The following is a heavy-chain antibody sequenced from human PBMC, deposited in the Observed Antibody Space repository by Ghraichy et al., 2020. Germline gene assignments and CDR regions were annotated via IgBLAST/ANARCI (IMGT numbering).Heavy chain of an antibody. V-gene: IGHV1-18*01. CDR3: ARAQDDFWSGYRTIDY. CDR2: ISAYNGNT. J-gene: IGHJ4*02. CDR1: GYTFTSYG. Sequence: ASVKVSCKASGYTFTSYGISWVRQAPGQGLEWMGWISAYNGNTNYAQKLQGRVTMTTDTSTSTAYMELRSLRSDDTAVYYCARAQDDFWSGYRTIDYWGQGTLVTVSS. D-gene: IGHD3-3*01.